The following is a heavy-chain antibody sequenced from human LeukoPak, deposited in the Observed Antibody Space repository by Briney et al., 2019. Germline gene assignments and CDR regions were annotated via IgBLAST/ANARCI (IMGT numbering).Heavy chain of an antibody. CDR2: IYYSGST. V-gene: IGHV4-30-4*01. CDR3: ARGYQLLGQQNWFDP. Sequence: SETLSLTCTVSGGSISSGDYYWRWIRQPPGKGLEWIGYIYYSGSTYYNPSLKSRVTISVDTSKNQFSLKLSSVTAADTAVYYCARGYQLLGQQNWFDPWGQGTLVTVSS. CDR1: GGSISSGDYY. D-gene: IGHD2-2*01. J-gene: IGHJ5*02.